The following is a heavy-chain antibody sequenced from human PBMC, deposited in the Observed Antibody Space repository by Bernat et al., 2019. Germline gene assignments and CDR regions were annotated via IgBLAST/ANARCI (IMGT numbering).Heavy chain of an antibody. CDR3: AKTPMFGAYEYYFDY. CDR2: MSGVESRT. CDR1: GFSFGSYA. J-gene: IGHJ4*02. D-gene: IGHD5-12*01. V-gene: IGHV3-23*01. Sequence: EVQLLESGGGLVQPGGSLRLSCAASGFSFGSYAMGWVRQAPGRGLECVSGMSGVESRTDYADSVKGRFTISRDNSKNTLYLQMNSLRVEDTAVYYCAKTPMFGAYEYYFDYWGQGTLVTVSS.